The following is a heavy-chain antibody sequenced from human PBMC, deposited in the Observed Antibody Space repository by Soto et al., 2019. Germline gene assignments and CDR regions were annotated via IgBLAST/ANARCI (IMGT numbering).Heavy chain of an antibody. Sequence: PSETLSLTCTVSGGSISSGGYYWSWIRQHPGKGLEWIGYIYYSGSTCYNPSLKSRVTISVDTSKNQFSLKLSSVTAADTAVYYCARGLRYFDWSANYYYYYGMDVWGQGTTVTVSS. CDR3: ARGLRYFDWSANYYYYYGMDV. J-gene: IGHJ6*02. D-gene: IGHD3-9*01. V-gene: IGHV4-30-4*08. CDR2: IYYSGST. CDR1: GGSISSGGYY.